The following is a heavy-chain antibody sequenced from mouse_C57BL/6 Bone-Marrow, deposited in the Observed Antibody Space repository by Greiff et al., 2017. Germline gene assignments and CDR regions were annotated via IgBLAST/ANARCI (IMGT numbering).Heavy chain of an antibody. CDR2: IDPSDSYT. V-gene: IGHV1-69*01. CDR3: ATLRAWFAY. Sequence: QVQLQQPGAELVMPGASVKLSCKASGYTFTSYWMHWVKQRPGQGLEWIGEIDPSDSYTNYNQKFKGKSTLTVDKSSSTAYMQISSLTSEDSAVYYCATLRAWFAYWGQGTLVTVSA. CDR1: GYTFTSYW. D-gene: IGHD1-1*01. J-gene: IGHJ3*01.